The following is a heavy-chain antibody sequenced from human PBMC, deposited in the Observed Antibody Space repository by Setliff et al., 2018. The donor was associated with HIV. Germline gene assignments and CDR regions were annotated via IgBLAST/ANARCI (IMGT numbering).Heavy chain of an antibody. CDR3: ARVSYTGSSYIDY. J-gene: IGHJ4*02. D-gene: IGHD6-6*01. Sequence: ASETLSLTCTVSGGSISNYYWSWIRQPPGRGLEWIGHVYTSGSASYNPPLKSRVTISIDTSKNQFSLQLSSVTAADTAVYYCARVSYTGSSYIDYWGQGTLVTVSS. CDR1: GGSISNYY. CDR2: VYTSGSA. V-gene: IGHV4-4*08.